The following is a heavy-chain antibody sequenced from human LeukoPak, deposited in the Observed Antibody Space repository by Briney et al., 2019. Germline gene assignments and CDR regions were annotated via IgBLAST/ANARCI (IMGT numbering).Heavy chain of an antibody. CDR1: GGSISSGGYY. J-gene: IGHJ3*02. D-gene: IGHD3-10*01. V-gene: IGHV4-30-2*01. CDR2: IYHSGST. CDR3: ARDPLDYYGSGKPIGDAFDI. Sequence: SQTLSLTCTVSGGSISSGGYYWSWIRQPPGKGLEWIGYIYHSGSTYYNPSLKSRVTISVDRSKNQFSLKLSSVTAADTAVYYCARDPLDYYGSGKPIGDAFDIWGQGTMVTVSS.